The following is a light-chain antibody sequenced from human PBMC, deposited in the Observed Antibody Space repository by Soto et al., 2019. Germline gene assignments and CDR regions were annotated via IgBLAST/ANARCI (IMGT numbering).Light chain of an antibody. Sequence: QSVLNQPASVSGSPGQSIAISCTGTSSDVGGYNYVSWYQHRPGKVPQIMIYDVSSRPSGVSDRFSGSKSGNTASLTISGLQAEDEADYYCSSYTSSNTYVFGTGTKVTVL. CDR2: DVS. V-gene: IGLV2-14*03. J-gene: IGLJ1*01. CDR3: SSYTSSNTYV. CDR1: SSDVGGYNY.